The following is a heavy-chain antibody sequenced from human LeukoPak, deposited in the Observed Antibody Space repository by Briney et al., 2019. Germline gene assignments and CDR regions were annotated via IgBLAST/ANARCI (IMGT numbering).Heavy chain of an antibody. V-gene: IGHV4-34*01. J-gene: IGHJ4*02. CDR1: GGSFSGYY. CDR2: INHSGST. D-gene: IGHD6-19*01. CDR3: ARGPGIPVAGYFDY. Sequence: SETLSLTCAVYGGSFSGYYWSWIRQPPGKGLEWIGEINHSGSTNYNPSLKSRVTISVDTSKNQFSLKLSSVTAADTAVYYCARGPGIPVAGYFDYWGQGTLVTVSS.